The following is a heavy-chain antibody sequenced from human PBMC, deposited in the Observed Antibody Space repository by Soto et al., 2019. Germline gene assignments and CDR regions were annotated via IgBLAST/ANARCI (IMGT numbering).Heavy chain of an antibody. CDR3: ATRQGGSYNWFDP. CDR1: GGSISSSRYS. J-gene: IGHJ5*02. CDR2: AYYSGST. Sequence: TLSLTCTVSGGSISSSRYSWGWIRQPPGKGLEWIGSAYYSGSTYYNPSLKSRVTMSVDTSKNQFSLKLSSVTAADTAVYYCATRQGGSYNWFDPWGQATLVIVSS. V-gene: IGHV4-39*01. D-gene: IGHD2-15*01.